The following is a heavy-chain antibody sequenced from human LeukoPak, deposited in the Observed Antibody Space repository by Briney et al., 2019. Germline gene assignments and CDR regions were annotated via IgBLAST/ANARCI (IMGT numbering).Heavy chain of an antibody. CDR1: GFTFSSYW. CDR3: ARDPHVSGWYYSYYYYYMDV. Sequence: EGSLRLSCAASGFTFSSYWTSWVRQAPGKGLEWMANIKQDGSEKYYVDSVKGRFTISRDNAKNSLYLQMNSLRAEDTAVYYCARDPHVSGWYYSYYYYYMDVWGKGTTVTVSS. J-gene: IGHJ6*03. V-gene: IGHV3-7*01. CDR2: IKQDGSEK. D-gene: IGHD6-19*01.